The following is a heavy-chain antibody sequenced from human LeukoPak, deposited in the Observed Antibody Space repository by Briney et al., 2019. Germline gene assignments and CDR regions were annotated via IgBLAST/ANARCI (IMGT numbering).Heavy chain of an antibody. CDR1: GYTFTGYY. Sequence: ASVKVSCKASGYTFTGYYMHWVRQAPGQGLEWMGWINPNSGGTNYAQKFQGRVTMTRDTSISTAYMELSRLRSDDTAVYYCAKQYSSRTAIYYYYMDVWGKGTTVTISS. V-gene: IGHV1-2*02. D-gene: IGHD6-13*01. J-gene: IGHJ6*03. CDR2: INPNSGGT. CDR3: AKQYSSRTAIYYYYMDV.